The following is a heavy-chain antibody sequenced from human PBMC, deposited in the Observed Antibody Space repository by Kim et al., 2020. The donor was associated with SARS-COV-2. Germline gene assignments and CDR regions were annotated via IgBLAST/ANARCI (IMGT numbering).Heavy chain of an antibody. V-gene: IGHV4-39*01. CDR1: GGSISSSSYY. CDR3: ARQVIGSRSSYYFDY. Sequence: SETLSLTCTVSGGSISSSSYYWGWIRQPPGKGLEWIGSIYYSGSTYYNPSLKSRVTISVDTSKNQFSLKLSSVTAADTAVYYCARQVIGSRSSYYFDYWG. CDR2: IYYSGST. J-gene: IGHJ4*01. D-gene: IGHD3-10*01.